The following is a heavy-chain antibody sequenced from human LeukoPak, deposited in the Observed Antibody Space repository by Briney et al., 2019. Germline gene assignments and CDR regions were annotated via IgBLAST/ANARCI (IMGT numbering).Heavy chain of an antibody. CDR1: GFTFSTYA. D-gene: IGHD2-2*01. V-gene: IGHV3-23*01. Sequence: PGGSLRLSCAASGFTFSTYAMSWVRQAPGLGLEWVSSISGDGGSTYYPESVKGRFTISRDNSKNTLYLQMNSLRAEDTAVYYCAKRPDCSTTNCFHFEYWGQGTLVTVSS. CDR3: AKRPDCSTTNCFHFEY. CDR2: ISGDGGST. J-gene: IGHJ4*02.